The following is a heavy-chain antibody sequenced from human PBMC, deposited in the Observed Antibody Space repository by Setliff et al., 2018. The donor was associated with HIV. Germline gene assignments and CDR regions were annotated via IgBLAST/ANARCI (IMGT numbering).Heavy chain of an antibody. CDR1: GFTFTTHG. CDR3: ARDAAADY. CDR2: MSGSGSTL. J-gene: IGHJ4*02. D-gene: IGHD2-15*01. Sequence: PGGSLRLSCATSGFTFTTHGMHWVRQAPGKGLEWVSYMSGSGSTLYYANSVRGRFTISRDNAKNSLYLQMRSLRVDDTAVYYCARDAAADYWGPGTLVTVSS. V-gene: IGHV3-48*01.